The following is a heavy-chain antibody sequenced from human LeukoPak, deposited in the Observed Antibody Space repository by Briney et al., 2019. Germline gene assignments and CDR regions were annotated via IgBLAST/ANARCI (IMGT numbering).Heavy chain of an antibody. V-gene: IGHV4-34*08. J-gene: IGHJ4*02. CDR3: AYYGKRQNRGLFDY. CDR1: GFTFSSYA. D-gene: IGHD1-26*01. CDR2: INHSGST. Sequence: PGGSLRLSCAASGFTFSSYAMSWVRQAPGKGLEWIGEINHSGSTNYNPSLKSRVTISVDTSKNQFSLKLSSVTAADTAVYYCAYYGKRQNRGLFDYWGQGTLVTVSS.